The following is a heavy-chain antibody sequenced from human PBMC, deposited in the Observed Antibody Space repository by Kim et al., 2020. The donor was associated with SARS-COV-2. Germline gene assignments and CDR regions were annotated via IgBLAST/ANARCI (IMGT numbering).Heavy chain of an antibody. Sequence: HGRNTYYVDSVKGRFTISRDNAKNSVFLQMNSLRSEDTAVYYCAGEKYWGQGTLVTVSS. CDR2: HGRNT. V-gene: IGHV3-7*01. CDR3: AGEKY. J-gene: IGHJ4*02.